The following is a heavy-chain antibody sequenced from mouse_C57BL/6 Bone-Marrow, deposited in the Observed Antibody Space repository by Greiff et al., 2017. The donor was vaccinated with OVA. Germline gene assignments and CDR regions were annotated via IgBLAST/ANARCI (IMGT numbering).Heavy chain of an antibody. D-gene: IGHD1-1*01. V-gene: IGHV1-72*01. Sequence: QVQLQQPGAELVKPGASVKLSCKASGYTFTSYWMHWVKQRPGRGLEWIGRLDPNSGGTTYNEKFKSKATLTVDKPSSTAYMQLSSLTSEDSAVYYCARWDYGSRGYFDVWGTGTTVTVSS. CDR3: ARWDYGSRGYFDV. J-gene: IGHJ1*03. CDR2: LDPNSGGT. CDR1: GYTFTSYW.